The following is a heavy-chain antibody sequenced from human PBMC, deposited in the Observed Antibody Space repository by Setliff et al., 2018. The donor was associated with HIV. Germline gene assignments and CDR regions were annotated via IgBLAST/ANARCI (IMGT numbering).Heavy chain of an antibody. CDR1: GGSISSGTYY. J-gene: IGHJ3*02. V-gene: IGHV4-61*09. D-gene: IGHD6-13*01. CDR2: IYITGST. Sequence: SETLSLTCSVSGGSISSGTYYWTWIRQPAGKGLEWIGDIYITGSTDYNPSLKSRVTISVDTSKNQFSLNLSSVTVADTAVYYCARQSRWDEPFDIWGQGTMVTVSS. CDR3: ARQSRWDEPFDI.